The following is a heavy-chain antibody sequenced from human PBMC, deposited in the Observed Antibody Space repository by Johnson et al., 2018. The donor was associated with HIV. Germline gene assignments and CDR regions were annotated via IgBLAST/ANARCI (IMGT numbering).Heavy chain of an antibody. J-gene: IGHJ3*02. CDR1: GFTFSTYN. CDR2: IRYDGSNK. D-gene: IGHD2-21*02. Sequence: QVQLVESGGGVVQPGRSLRLYCAASGFTFSTYNMHWVRQAPGKGLEWVAFIRYDGSNKYFADSVKGRFTISRDNSKNTLYLQMNSLRAEDTAVYYCAKDLVVVTARGTFDIWGQGTRVTVSS. V-gene: IGHV3-30*02. CDR3: AKDLVVVTARGTFDI.